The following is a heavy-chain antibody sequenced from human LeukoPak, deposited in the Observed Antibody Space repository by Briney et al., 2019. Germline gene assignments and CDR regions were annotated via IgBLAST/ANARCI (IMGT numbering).Heavy chain of an antibody. Sequence: PSETLSLTCTVSGVSISSHYWSWIRQPPGKGLEWIAYMFDSESTKDNPSLKSRITLSADTSKNQFSLRLSSVTAADTAVYYCATIKRGFIYGYFDFWGQGILVTVSS. D-gene: IGHD5-18*01. V-gene: IGHV4-59*11. CDR1: GVSISSHY. CDR2: MFDSEST. J-gene: IGHJ4*01. CDR3: ATIKRGFIYGYFDF.